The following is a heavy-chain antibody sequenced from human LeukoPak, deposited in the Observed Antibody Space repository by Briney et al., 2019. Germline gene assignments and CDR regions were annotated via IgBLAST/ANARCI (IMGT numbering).Heavy chain of an antibody. Sequence: PSETLSLTCTVSGGSISSGDYYWSWIRQPPGKGLEWIGYIYYSGSTYYNPSLKSRVTISVDTSKNQFSLKLSSVTAADTAVYYYARDLAAAGIDAFDIWGQGTMVTVSS. V-gene: IGHV4-30-4*01. D-gene: IGHD6-13*01. J-gene: IGHJ3*02. CDR2: IYYSGST. CDR3: ARDLAAAGIDAFDI. CDR1: GGSISSGDYY.